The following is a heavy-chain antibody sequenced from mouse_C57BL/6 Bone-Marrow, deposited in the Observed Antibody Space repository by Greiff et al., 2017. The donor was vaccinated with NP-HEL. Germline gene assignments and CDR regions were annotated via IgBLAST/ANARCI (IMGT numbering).Heavy chain of an antibody. CDR3: AREDYYGSSYSYWYFDV. CDR2: ISSGGSYT. D-gene: IGHD1-1*01. J-gene: IGHJ1*03. Sequence: EVKLVESGGDLVKPGGSLKLSCAASGFTFSSYGMSWVRQTPDKRLEWVATISSGGSYTYYPDSVKGRFTISRDNAKNTLYLQMSSLKSEDTAMYYCAREDYYGSSYSYWYFDVWGTGTTVTVSS. CDR1: GFTFSSYG. V-gene: IGHV5-6*01.